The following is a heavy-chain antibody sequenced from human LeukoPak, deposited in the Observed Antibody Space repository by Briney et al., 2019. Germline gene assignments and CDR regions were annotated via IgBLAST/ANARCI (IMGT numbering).Heavy chain of an antibody. CDR2: ISGSGGST. D-gene: IGHD6-19*01. CDR3: AKSTAGPRDY. V-gene: IGHV3-23*01. Sequence: ETLSLTCTVSGDSISSSFYYWGWIRQPPGKGLEWVSAISGSGGSTYYADSVKGRSTISRDNSKNTLYLQMNSLRAEDTAVYYCAKSTAGPRDYWGQGTLVTVSS. J-gene: IGHJ4*02. CDR1: GDSISSSFYY.